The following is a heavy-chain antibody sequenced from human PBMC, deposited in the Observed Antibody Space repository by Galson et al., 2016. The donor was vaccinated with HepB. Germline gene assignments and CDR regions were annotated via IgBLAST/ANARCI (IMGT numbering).Heavy chain of an antibody. D-gene: IGHD5-12*01. CDR2: ISISSSYT. V-gene: IGHV3-21*05. J-gene: IGHJ3*02. CDR3: ARNRGYSGYDAFDI. Sequence: SLRLSCAASGFIFRSYGMHWVRQAPGKGLEWVSYISISSSYTNYADSVKGRFTISRDNAKNSVYLQMNSLRAEDTAVYYCARNRGYSGYDAFDIWGQGTIVTVSS. CDR1: GFIFRSYG.